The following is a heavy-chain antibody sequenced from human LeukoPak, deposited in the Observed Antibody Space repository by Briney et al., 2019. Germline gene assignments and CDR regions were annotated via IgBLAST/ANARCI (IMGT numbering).Heavy chain of an antibody. CDR3: ARDLIAAAGTTWFDP. CDR1: GYTFTSYG. D-gene: IGHD6-13*01. Sequence: ASVKVSCKASGYTFTSYGIIWVRQAPGQGLEWMGIINASGGSTTYAQKFQGRVTMTRDTSTGTVYMELSSLRSEDTAVYYCARDLIAAAGTTWFDPWGQGTLVTVSS. CDR2: INASGGST. V-gene: IGHV1-46*01. J-gene: IGHJ5*02.